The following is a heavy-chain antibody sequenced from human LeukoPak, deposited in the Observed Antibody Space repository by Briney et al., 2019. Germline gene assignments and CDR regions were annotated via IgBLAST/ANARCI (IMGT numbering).Heavy chain of an antibody. Sequence: SETLSLTCTVSSGSISSYYWSWIRQSPGKGLEWIGYIYYSGSTNYNPSLKSRVTISLDTSKNQFSLKLSSVTAADTAVYYCARGYYYDSSGLDYWGQGTLVTVSS. D-gene: IGHD3-22*01. CDR3: ARGYYYDSSGLDY. CDR2: IYYSGST. CDR1: SGSISSYY. J-gene: IGHJ4*02. V-gene: IGHV4-59*08.